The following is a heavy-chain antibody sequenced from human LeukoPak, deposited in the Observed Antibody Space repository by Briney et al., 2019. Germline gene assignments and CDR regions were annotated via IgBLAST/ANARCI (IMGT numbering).Heavy chain of an antibody. Sequence: GSSVKVSCKASGGTFSIYAISWVRQAPGQGLEWMGGIIPIFGTANYAQKFQGRVTITADESTSTAYMELSSLRSEDTAVYYCARDLGYGGNSDYWGQGTLVTVSS. D-gene: IGHD4-23*01. J-gene: IGHJ4*02. CDR1: GGTFSIYA. CDR2: IIPIFGTA. CDR3: ARDLGYGGNSDY. V-gene: IGHV1-69*01.